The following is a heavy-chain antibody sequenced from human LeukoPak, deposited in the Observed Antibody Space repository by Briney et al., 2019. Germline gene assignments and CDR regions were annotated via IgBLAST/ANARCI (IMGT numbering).Heavy chain of an antibody. V-gene: IGHV3-53*01. Sequence: AGGSLRLSCAASGFTVSSNYMSWVRQAPGKGLEWVSVIYSGGSTYYADSVKGRFTISRDNSENTLYLQMNSLRAEDTAVYYCARVTGPTSTMVRGVIIPAFDYWGQGTLVTVSS. CDR3: ARVTGPTSTMVRGVIIPAFDY. CDR1: GFTVSSNY. D-gene: IGHD3-10*01. J-gene: IGHJ4*02. CDR2: IYSGGST.